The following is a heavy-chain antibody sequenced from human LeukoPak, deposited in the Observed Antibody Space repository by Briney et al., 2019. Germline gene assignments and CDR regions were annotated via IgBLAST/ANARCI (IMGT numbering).Heavy chain of an antibody. V-gene: IGHV1-18*01. CDR2: ISPYNGNT. CDR1: GYTFTNYG. Sequence: ASVKVSCKTSGYTFTNYGISWVRQAPGQGLEWMGWISPYNGNTIYAQKLQGRVTVTTDTSTSTAYMELSSLRSEDTAVYYCARDFTPTQSTVVSYYYYMDVWGKGTTVTVSS. J-gene: IGHJ6*03. D-gene: IGHD4-23*01. CDR3: ARDFTPTQSTVVSYYYYMDV.